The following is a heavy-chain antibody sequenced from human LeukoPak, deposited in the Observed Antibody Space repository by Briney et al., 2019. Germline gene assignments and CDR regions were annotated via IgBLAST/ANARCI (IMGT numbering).Heavy chain of an antibody. CDR2: IIPLSGTK. V-gene: IGHV1-69*13. D-gene: IGHD3-10*01. Sequence: SVKVSRKASGGTFSSFAFNWVRQAPGQGLDWMGEIIPLSGTKKYAQKFQGRITITADESTRTAYMELSSLRSEDTAIYYCAKAPAVGVVTGVWFDPWGQGTLVTVSS. CDR3: AKAPAVGVVTGVWFDP. J-gene: IGHJ5*02. CDR1: GGTFSSFA.